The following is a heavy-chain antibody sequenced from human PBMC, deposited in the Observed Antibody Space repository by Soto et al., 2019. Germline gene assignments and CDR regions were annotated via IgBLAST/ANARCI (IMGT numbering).Heavy chain of an antibody. CDR3: ARDSRTPYNWFDP. V-gene: IGHV4-59*01. CDR1: GGSISSYY. Sequence: SETLSLTCTVSGGSISSYYWSWIRQPPGKGLEWIGYIYYSGNTNYNPSLRSRVTISLDTSKNQFSLNLSSVTAADTAVYYCARDSRTPYNWFDPWGQGTLVTVSS. CDR2: IYYSGNT. J-gene: IGHJ5*02.